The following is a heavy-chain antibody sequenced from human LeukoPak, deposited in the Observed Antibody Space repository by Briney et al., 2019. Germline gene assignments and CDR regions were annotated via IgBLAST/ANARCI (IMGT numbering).Heavy chain of an antibody. CDR2: IYSGGST. CDR1: GFTVSSNY. V-gene: IGHV3-53*01. D-gene: IGHD3-22*01. CDR3: ASPPLHYDSSGTSAVY. Sequence: PGGSLRLSCAASGFTVSSNYMSWVRQAPGKGLEWVSVIYSGGSTYYADSVKGRFTISRDNSKNTLYLQMNSLRAEDTAVYYCASPPLHYDSSGTSAVYWGQGTLVTVSS. J-gene: IGHJ4*02.